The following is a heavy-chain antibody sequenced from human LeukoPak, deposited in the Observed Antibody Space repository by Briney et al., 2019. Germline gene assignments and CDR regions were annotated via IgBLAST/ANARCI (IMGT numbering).Heavy chain of an antibody. CDR3: AELGITMIGGV. V-gene: IGHV3-48*03. J-gene: IGHJ6*04. Sequence: GGSLRLSCAASGCTFSSYEMNWVRQAPGKGLEWVSYISSSCSTIYYADSVKGRFTISRDNAKNSLYLQMNSLTAEDTAVYYCAELGITMIGGVWGKGTTVTISS. CDR2: ISSSCSTI. D-gene: IGHD3-10*02. CDR1: GCTFSSYE.